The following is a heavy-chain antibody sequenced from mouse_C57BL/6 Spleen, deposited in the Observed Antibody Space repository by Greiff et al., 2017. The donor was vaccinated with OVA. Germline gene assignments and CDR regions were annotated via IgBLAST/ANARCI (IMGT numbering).Heavy chain of an antibody. CDR3: ASFYYYGSNYFDY. CDR1: GFNIKNTY. J-gene: IGHJ2*01. V-gene: IGHV14-3*01. CDR2: IDPANGNT. D-gene: IGHD1-1*01. Sequence: VQLQQSVAELVRPGASVKLSCTASGFNIKNTYMHWVKQRPEQGLEWIGRIDPANGNTKYAPKFQGKATITTDTSSNTAYLQLSSLTSEDTAIYYCASFYYYGSNYFDYWGQGTTLTVSS.